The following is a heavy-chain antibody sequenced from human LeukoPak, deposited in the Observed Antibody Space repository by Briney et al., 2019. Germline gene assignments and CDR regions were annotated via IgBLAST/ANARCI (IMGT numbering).Heavy chain of an antibody. V-gene: IGHV1-69*01. CDR2: IIPIFGTA. J-gene: IGHJ4*02. CDR1: AGTFSSYA. D-gene: IGHD6-13*01. CDR3: ARGSSWYGGYFDY. Sequence: SVYVSCKPSAGTFSSYAISWVRPAPGPGLEWMGGIIPIFGTANYAQKFQGRVTITADESTSTAYMELSSLGSEDTAVYYCARGSSWYGGYFDYWGQGTLVTVSS.